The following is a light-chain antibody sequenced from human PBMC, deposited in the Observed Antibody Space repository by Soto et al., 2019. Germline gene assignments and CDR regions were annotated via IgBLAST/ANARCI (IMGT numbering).Light chain of an antibody. Sequence: DIQMTQSPSTLSASLGDRVTIMCRASRNIERWLAWYQQKPGRAPKLLISDASTLETGVPSRFSGGGSGTEFTLTISSLQADDFATYYCQHCDTYWAFGPGTKVEVE. CDR1: RNIERW. CDR2: DAS. J-gene: IGKJ1*01. V-gene: IGKV1-5*02. CDR3: QHCDTYWA.